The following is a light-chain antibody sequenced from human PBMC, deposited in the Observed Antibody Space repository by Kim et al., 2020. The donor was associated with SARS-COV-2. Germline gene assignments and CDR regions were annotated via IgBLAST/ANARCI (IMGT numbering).Light chain of an antibody. CDR3: VAWDDSLNGSV. V-gene: IGLV1-44*01. J-gene: IGLJ3*02. Sequence: GQRVTIACSGRRSNIGSNVVNWYRQLPGTAPKLLIYSNDYRPSGVPARFSGSKSGTSASLAISGLQSEDEADYYCVAWDDSLNGSVFGGGTKVTVL. CDR2: SND. CDR1: RSNIGSNV.